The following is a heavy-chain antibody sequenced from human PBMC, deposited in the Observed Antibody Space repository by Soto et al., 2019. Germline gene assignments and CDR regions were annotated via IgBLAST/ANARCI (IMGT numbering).Heavy chain of an antibody. D-gene: IGHD3-3*01. J-gene: IGHJ5*02. CDR1: GGSISSYY. CDR2: IYYSGST. CDR3: ARETPYYDFWSGIDP. V-gene: IGHV4-59*01. Sequence: PSETLSLTCTVSGGSISSYYWSWIRQPPGKGLEWIGYIYYSGSTNYNPSLKSRVTISVDTSKNQFSLKLSSVTAADTAVYYCARETPYYDFWSGIDPWGQGTLVTVSS.